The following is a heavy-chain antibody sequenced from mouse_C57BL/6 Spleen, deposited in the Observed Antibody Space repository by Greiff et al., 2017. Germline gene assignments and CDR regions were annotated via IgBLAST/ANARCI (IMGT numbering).Heavy chain of an antibody. CDR3: ARKAEGPYANFDY. CDR1: GYTFTSYW. D-gene: IGHD2-12*01. CDR2: IDPSDSET. V-gene: IGHV1-52*01. J-gene: IGHJ2*01. Sequence: QVQLQQPGAELVRPGSSVKLSCKASGYTFTSYWMHWVKQRPIQGLEWIGNIDPSDSETHYNQKFKDKATLTVDKSTSTAYMQLSSLTSEDSAVYYCARKAEGPYANFDYWGQGTTLTVSS.